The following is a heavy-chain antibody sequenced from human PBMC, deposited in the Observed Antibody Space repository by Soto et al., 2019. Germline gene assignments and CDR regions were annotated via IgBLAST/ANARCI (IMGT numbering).Heavy chain of an antibody. D-gene: IGHD3-3*01. J-gene: IGHJ5*02. CDR3: ARKGWRFGVVPRGGLAP. Sequence: QVQLQESGPGLVKPSGTLSLTCAVSGGSINSSNWWTWVRQTPGQGLEWIGEIYPSGTTNYNPSLKTRVTISLDKSTNQFSVRLTSVTAADTAVYYCARKGWRFGVVPRGGLAPWGQGSLVTVSS. CDR2: IYPSGTT. V-gene: IGHV4-4*02. CDR1: GGSINSSNW.